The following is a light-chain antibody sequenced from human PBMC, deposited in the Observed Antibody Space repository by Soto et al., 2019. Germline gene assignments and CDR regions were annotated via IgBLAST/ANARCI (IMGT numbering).Light chain of an antibody. CDR3: QRYGG. CDR1: QSVGGAF. V-gene: IGKV3-20*01. CDR2: GAS. J-gene: IGKJ1*01. Sequence: VLTQSPASLSVSPGQTATLSCRASQSVGGAFGWYQQIPGQAPRLLIYGASTRATGIPARFSGSGSGTDFTLTISRLEPEDFAVYYCQRYGGFGQGTKVDIK.